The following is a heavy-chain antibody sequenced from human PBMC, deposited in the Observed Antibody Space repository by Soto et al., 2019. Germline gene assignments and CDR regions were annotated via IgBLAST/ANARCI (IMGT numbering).Heavy chain of an antibody. D-gene: IGHD5-12*01. CDR3: IGASSGSCMRFDY. V-gene: IGHV3-15*01. J-gene: IGHJ4*02. CDR2: VKSKTDGGTI. CDR1: GFTFSNAW. Sequence: EVQLVESGGGLVKPGGSLRLSCAASGFTFSNAWMTWVRQAPGKGLEWVGRVKSKTDGGTIDYAAPVKDRFTISRDDSKTTLYLQMNSLKPEDTDVYCCIGASSGSCMRFDYGGQGNLVTVSS.